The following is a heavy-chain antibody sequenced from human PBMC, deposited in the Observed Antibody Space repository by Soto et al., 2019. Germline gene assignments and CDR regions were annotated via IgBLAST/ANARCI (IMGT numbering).Heavy chain of an antibody. J-gene: IGHJ5*02. Sequence: QVQLVESGGGVVQPGRSLRLSCAASGFTFSSYGMHWVRQAPGKGLEWVAVIWYDGSNKYYADSVKGRFTISRDNSKNTLYLQMNSLRAEDTAVYYCARDEGDCSSTSCYRWFDPWGQGTLVTVSS. V-gene: IGHV3-33*01. CDR2: IWYDGSNK. D-gene: IGHD2-2*01. CDR3: ARDEGDCSSTSCYRWFDP. CDR1: GFTFSSYG.